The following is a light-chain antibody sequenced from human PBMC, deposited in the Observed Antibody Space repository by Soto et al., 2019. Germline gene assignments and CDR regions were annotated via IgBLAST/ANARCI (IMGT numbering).Light chain of an antibody. V-gene: IGLV1-51*01. J-gene: IGLJ2*01. CDR1: SSNIGNNY. Sequence: QSVLTQPPSVSAAPGQKVTISCSGSSSNIGNNYVSWYQHLPGTAPKLLIYDNNKRPSGIPDRFSGSKSGTSATLGITGLQTGDEADYYCATWDSILSAGVFGGGTKLTVL. CDR2: DNN. CDR3: ATWDSILSAGV.